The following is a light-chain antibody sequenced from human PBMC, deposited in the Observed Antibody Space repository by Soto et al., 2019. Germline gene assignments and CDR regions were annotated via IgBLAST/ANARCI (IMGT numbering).Light chain of an antibody. CDR2: EVT. V-gene: IGLV2-8*01. CDR3: CSSASRNTFL. J-gene: IGLJ2*01. CDR1: SSDVGGYNY. Sequence: QSALTQPPSASGSPGQSVTISCSGTSSDVGGYNYVSWYQQHPGRAPKLIIYEVTKRPSGVPDRFSGYKFGNTASLTVSRLQAEDEADYYCCSSASRNTFLFGGVTNVTVL.